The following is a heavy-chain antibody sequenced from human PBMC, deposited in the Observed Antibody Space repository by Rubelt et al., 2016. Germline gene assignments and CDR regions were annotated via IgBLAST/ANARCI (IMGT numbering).Heavy chain of an antibody. Sequence: EVQLLESGGGLVQPGGSLRLSCTASGFTFSSNAMSWVRQAPGKGLEWVSRSGEGGRRTYYADSAKGRFTITRENSKNTLYLQLTSLRAEDTAVYYCAKDRRGNWNYVGAFDNWGQGTLVTVSS. CDR1: GFTFSSNA. CDR2: SGEGGRRT. D-gene: IGHD1-7*01. V-gene: IGHV3-23*01. CDR3: AKDRRGNWNYVGAFDN. J-gene: IGHJ4*02.